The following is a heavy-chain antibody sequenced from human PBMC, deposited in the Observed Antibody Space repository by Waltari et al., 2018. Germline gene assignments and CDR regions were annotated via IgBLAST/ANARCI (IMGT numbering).Heavy chain of an antibody. D-gene: IGHD4-17*01. J-gene: IGHJ4*02. Sequence: VQLVQSGAEVKKPGESLQISWKGSGYRFSTYWIVWVRQMPGKGLEWMGIIHPGDSDSRYRPSFQGQVTISADNAISTAYLQWSSLKASDTAMYYCARRDGDLFDYWGQGTLVTVSS. CDR3: ARRDGDLFDY. CDR2: IHPGDSDS. V-gene: IGHV5-51*01. CDR1: GYRFSTYW.